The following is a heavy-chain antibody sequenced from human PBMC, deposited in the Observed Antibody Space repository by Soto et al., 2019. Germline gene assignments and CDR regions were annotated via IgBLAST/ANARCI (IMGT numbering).Heavy chain of an antibody. J-gene: IGHJ6*02. CDR2: IYYSGST. CDR3: TTDRKGLRSQYYYGMDD. Sequence: SLTCTVSGGSISSGGYYWSWIRQHPGKGLEWIGYIYYSGSTCYMPYLNSRVTISVDMSKSQFAPKLSSVTAADTAVYYCTTDRKGLRSQYYYGMDDLGQGTTVTVSS. D-gene: IGHD4-17*01. CDR1: GGSISSGGYY. V-gene: IGHV4-31*03.